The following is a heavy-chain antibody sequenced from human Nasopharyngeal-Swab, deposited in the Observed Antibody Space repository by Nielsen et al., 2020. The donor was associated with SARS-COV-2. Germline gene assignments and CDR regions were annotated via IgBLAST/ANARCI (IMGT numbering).Heavy chain of an antibody. V-gene: IGHV3-49*02. J-gene: IGHJ5*02. D-gene: IGHD6-13*01. CDR3: TRAEYSSSWSPWSWFDP. Sequence: VRKMPGKGLEGVGFIRSKAYGGTTEYAASVKGRFTISRDDSKSIAYLQMNSLKTEDTAVYYCTRAEYSSSWSPWSWFDPWGQGTLVTVSS. CDR2: IRSKAYGGTT.